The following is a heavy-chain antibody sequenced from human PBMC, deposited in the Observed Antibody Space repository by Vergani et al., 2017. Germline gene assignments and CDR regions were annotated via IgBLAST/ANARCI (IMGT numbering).Heavy chain of an antibody. V-gene: IGHV4-31*03. CDR2: IYYSGST. D-gene: IGHD3-9*01. Sequence: QVQLQESGPGLVKPSQTLSLTCTVSGGSISSGGYYWSWIRQHPGKGLEWIGYIYYSGSTDYNPSLKSSVTISVDTSKNQLALKLSAVTAADTAVYYCARVGSDDILTGYPYYFDYWGQGTLVTVSS. CDR3: ARVGSDDILTGYPYYFDY. J-gene: IGHJ4*02. CDR1: GGSISSGGYY.